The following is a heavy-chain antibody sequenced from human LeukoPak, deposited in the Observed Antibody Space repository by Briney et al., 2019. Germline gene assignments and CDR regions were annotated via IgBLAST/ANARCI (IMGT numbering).Heavy chain of an antibody. Sequence: ASVKVSCKASGYTFTGYYMHWVRQAPGQGLEWMGWSNPNSGGTNYAQKFQGRVTMTRDTSISTAYMELSRLRSDDTAVYYCAREVPCSSGWHGGCYWGQGTLVTVSS. J-gene: IGHJ4*02. D-gene: IGHD6-19*01. CDR2: SNPNSGGT. CDR3: AREVPCSSGWHGGCY. CDR1: GYTFTGYY. V-gene: IGHV1-2*02.